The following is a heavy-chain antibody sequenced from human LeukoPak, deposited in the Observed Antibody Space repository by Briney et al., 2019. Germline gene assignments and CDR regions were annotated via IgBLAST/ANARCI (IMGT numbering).Heavy chain of an antibody. CDR2: INHSGST. CDR3: AALTGQYFDY. CDR1: GGSFSGYY. V-gene: IGHV4-34*01. Sequence: SETLCLTCAVYGGSFSGYYWSWTRQPPGKGLEWIGEINHSGSTNYNPSLKSRVTISVDMSKNQFSLKLSSVTAADTAVYYCAALTGQYFDYWGQGTLVTVSS. J-gene: IGHJ4*02. D-gene: IGHD3-9*01.